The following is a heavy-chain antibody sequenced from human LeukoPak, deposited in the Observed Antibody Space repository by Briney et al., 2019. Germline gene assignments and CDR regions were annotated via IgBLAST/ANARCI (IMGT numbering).Heavy chain of an antibody. CDR2: INHSGST. CDR1: GGSFSGYY. D-gene: IGHD5-24*01. Sequence: SETLSLTCAVYGGSFSGYYWSWLRQPPGKGLEWIGEINHSGSTNYNPSLKSRVTISVDTSKNQFSLKLSSVTAADTAVYYCARVRGASRWLQFDYWGQGTLVTVSS. J-gene: IGHJ4*02. CDR3: ARVRGASRWLQFDY. V-gene: IGHV4-34*01.